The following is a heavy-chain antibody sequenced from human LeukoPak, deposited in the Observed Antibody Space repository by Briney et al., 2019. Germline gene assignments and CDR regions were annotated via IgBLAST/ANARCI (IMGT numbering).Heavy chain of an antibody. CDR1: SGSISTSNYY. CDR3: ARVGATVVTEVFFDY. Sequence: SETLSLTCTVSSGSISTSNYYWGWVRQPPGKALEWIGNIFYSGSTNYNPSLKSRVTISVDTSKNQFSLKLSSVTAADTAVYYCARVGATVVTEVFFDYWGQGTLVTVSS. D-gene: IGHD4-23*01. V-gene: IGHV4-61*05. CDR2: IFYSGST. J-gene: IGHJ4*02.